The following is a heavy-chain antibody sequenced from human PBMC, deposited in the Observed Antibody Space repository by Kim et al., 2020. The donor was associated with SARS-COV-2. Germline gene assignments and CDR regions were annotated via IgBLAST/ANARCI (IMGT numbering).Heavy chain of an antibody. D-gene: IGHD3-9*01. J-gene: IGHJ4*02. V-gene: IGHV4-31*02. CDR3: ARDQPLLTPFRY. Sequence: YNPSLKSRVTISVDTSKNQFSLKLSSVTAADTAVYYCARDQPLLTPFRYWGQGTLVTVSS.